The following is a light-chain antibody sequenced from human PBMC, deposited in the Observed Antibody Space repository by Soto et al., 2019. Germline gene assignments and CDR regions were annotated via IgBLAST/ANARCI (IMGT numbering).Light chain of an antibody. CDR3: QQYPTDWT. CDR2: AAS. Sequence: DIPMSQSPSTLSASVGDTVTITCRASESIDNWLAWYQRKPGKAPKLLIFAASTLVRGAPPRFSGRGSGTEFTLTISSLQADDYATFYCQQYPTDWTFGQGTKVDIK. V-gene: IGKV1-5*01. J-gene: IGKJ1*01. CDR1: ESIDNW.